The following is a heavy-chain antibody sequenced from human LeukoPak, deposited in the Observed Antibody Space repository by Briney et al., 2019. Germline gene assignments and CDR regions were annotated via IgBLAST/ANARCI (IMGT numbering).Heavy chain of an antibody. CDR3: ARVGDWSNYFGMDA. CDR2: IFGNGVKT. D-gene: IGHD3-16*01. CDR1: GFTFSGHS. J-gene: IGHJ6*02. V-gene: IGHV3-23*01. Sequence: GSLRLSCAASGFTFSGHSVTWVRQTPGKGLEWVSVIFGNGVKTYYADSLKGRFTISRDNSKSTLYLQMNSLRADDTAVYYCARVGDWSNYFGMDAWGQGTTVSVSS.